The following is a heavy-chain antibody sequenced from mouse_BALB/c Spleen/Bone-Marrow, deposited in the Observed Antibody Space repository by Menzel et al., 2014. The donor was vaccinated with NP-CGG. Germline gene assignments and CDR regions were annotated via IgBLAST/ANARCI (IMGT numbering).Heavy chain of an antibody. CDR2: IWAGGST. CDR1: GFSLTSYG. V-gene: IGHV2-9*02. Sequence: VKLVESGPGLVAPSQSLSITCTVSGFSLTSYGVHWVRQPPGKGLEWLGVIWAGGSTNYNSALMPRLSISKDNSKSQVFLKMNSLQTDDTAMYYCAREGGYYYGSKVAWFAYWGQGTLVTVSA. CDR3: AREGGYYYGSKVAWFAY. J-gene: IGHJ3*01. D-gene: IGHD1-1*01.